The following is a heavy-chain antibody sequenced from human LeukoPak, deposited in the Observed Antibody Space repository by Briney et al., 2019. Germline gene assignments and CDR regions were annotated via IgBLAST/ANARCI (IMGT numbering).Heavy chain of an antibody. Sequence: SGGSLRLSCAASGFTFINAWMAWVRQAPGKGLEWVGRIKAKAHGGTIEYAAPVKGRFTISRDDSKNTLYLQMNSLKTEDTAAYYCTTDGVGVEGATYDNWGQGTLVSVSS. CDR1: GFTFINAW. CDR3: TTDGVGVEGATYDN. D-gene: IGHD1-26*01. V-gene: IGHV3-15*01. CDR2: IKAKAHGGTI. J-gene: IGHJ4*02.